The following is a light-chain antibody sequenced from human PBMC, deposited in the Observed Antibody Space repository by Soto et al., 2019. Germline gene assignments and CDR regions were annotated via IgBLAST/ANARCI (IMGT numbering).Light chain of an antibody. V-gene: IGKV1-39*01. CDR1: QNIATY. Sequence: DIQVTQSPSSLSASVGDTVTITCHTSQNIATYLNWYQQKPGMGPKLLIYAAASLQSEVPSRFGGSGSGTDFTLTINSLQREDFATYYCQQTYSKPVFGQGTKLDIK. J-gene: IGKJ2*01. CDR2: AAA. CDR3: QQTYSKPV.